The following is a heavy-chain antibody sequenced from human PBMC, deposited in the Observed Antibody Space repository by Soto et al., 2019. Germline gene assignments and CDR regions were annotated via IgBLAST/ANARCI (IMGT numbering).Heavy chain of an antibody. D-gene: IGHD6-13*01. CDR1: GFTFSSYG. CDR2: ISYDGSNK. J-gene: IGHJ6*02. CDR3: ATGGSSWAENYYGMDV. V-gene: IGHV3-30*03. Sequence: GGSLRLSCAASGFTFSSYGMHWVRQAPGKGLEWVAVISYDGSNKYYADSVKGRFTISRDNSKNTLYLQMNSLRAEDTAVYYCATGGSSWAENYYGMDVWGQGTTVTVSS.